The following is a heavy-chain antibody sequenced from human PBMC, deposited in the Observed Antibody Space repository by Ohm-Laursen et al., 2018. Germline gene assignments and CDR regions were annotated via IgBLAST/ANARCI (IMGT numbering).Heavy chain of an antibody. CDR2: FDPEDGET. CDR3: ATAKQQWLVLSLPAFDI. Sequence: ASVKVSCKVSGYTLTELSMHWVRQAPGKGLEWMGGFDPEDGETIYAQKFQGRVTMTEDTSTDTAYMELSSLRSEDTAVYYCATAKQQWLVLSLPAFDIWGQGTMVTVSS. D-gene: IGHD6-19*01. V-gene: IGHV1-24*01. CDR1: GYTLTELS. J-gene: IGHJ3*02.